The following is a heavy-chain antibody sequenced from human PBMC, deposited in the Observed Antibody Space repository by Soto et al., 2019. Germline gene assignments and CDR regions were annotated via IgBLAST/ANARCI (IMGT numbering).Heavy chain of an antibody. V-gene: IGHV1-69*13. CDR1: GGTFNSYS. CDR2: IIPIFGTA. J-gene: IGHJ4*02. D-gene: IGHD4-17*01. CDR3: AKETLSSGDYDY. Sequence: GAPVEVSCKASGGTFNSYSISWVRQAPGQGLEWMGGIIPIFGTANYAQKFQGRVTITADESTSTLYLQMNSLRVEDTAVYYCAKETLSSGDYDYWGQGTLVTVSS.